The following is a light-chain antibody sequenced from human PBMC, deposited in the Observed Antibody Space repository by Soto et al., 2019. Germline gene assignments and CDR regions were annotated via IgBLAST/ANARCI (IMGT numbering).Light chain of an antibody. J-gene: IGLJ7*01. CDR1: SSNIGNNY. CDR2: ENK. V-gene: IGLV1-51*02. CDR3: GTWDSSLSAAV. Sequence: QSVLTQPPSVSAAPGQKVTISCSGSSSNIGNNYVSWYQQLPGTAPKLLIYENKKRPSGIPDRFSGSKSGTSATLGITGLQTGDEADYYCGTWDSSLSAAVFGGGTQRPSS.